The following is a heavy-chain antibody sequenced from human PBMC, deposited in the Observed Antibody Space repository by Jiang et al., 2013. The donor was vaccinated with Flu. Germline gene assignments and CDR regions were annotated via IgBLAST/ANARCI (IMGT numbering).Heavy chain of an antibody. CDR1: EYIFSRNW. V-gene: IGHV5-51*01. Sequence: GAEVKKPGESLTISCKGYEYIFSRNWIVWVRQMPGKGLEWIGLIYPGDSDVRYSPSFQGHVTLSADKSISTAYLQWSSLKASDTAMYYCARHAVPYSDDWWFDPWGQGTLGHRLL. CDR2: IYPGDSDV. CDR3: ARHAVPYSDDWWFDP. J-gene: IGHJ5*02. D-gene: IGHD1-26*01.